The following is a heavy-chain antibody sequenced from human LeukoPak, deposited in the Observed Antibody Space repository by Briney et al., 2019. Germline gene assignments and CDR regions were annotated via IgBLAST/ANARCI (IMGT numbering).Heavy chain of an antibody. CDR2: IYPGDSDT. J-gene: IGHJ3*02. CDR1: GYSFLNYW. CDR3: ARSRAEKVPVWGSYRHHDAFDI. D-gene: IGHD3-16*02. Sequence: GECLKISCKGSGYSFLNYWVGWVRQMPGKGLEWMVIIYPGDSDTTYKPSYQGQVTISADKSISTAYLQWSSLKASDTAMYYCARSRAEKVPVWGSYRHHDAFDIWGQGTRVTVSS. V-gene: IGHV5-51*01.